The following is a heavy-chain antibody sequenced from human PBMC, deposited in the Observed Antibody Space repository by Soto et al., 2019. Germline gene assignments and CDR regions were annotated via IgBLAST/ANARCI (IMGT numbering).Heavy chain of an antibody. Sequence: PSETLSLTCTVSGGSISSYYWSWIRQPPGKGLEWIGYIYYSGSTNYNPSLKSRVTMSLDTSKNQFSLKLTSVTAADTAVYYCAGDSYDILTGYYPPPYYYYGMDVWGQGTTVTVSS. CDR1: GGSISSYY. J-gene: IGHJ6*02. D-gene: IGHD3-9*01. CDR3: AGDSYDILTGYYPPPYYYYGMDV. V-gene: IGHV4-59*12. CDR2: IYYSGST.